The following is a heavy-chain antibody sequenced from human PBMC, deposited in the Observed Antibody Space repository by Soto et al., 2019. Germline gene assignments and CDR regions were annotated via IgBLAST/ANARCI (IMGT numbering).Heavy chain of an antibody. J-gene: IGHJ4*02. D-gene: IGHD3-22*01. V-gene: IGHV4-31*03. Sequence: SETLSLTCTVSGGSLIRGAYYWICIRQQPGKGLEWIGYMYYSGSTFYNPSLRSRVSISVDTSKNQIYLKLSSVTAADTAVYYCASTYSGYLDYWGQGTLVTVSS. CDR1: GGSLIRGAYY. CDR3: ASTYSGYLDY. CDR2: MYYSGST.